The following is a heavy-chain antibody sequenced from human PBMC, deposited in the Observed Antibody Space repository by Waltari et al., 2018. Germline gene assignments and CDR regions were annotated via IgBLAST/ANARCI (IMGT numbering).Heavy chain of an antibody. V-gene: IGHV4-39*01. CDR3: SRQRWGQFDAFDI. D-gene: IGHD3-16*01. J-gene: IGHJ3*02. Sequence: QLQLQESGPGLVKPSETLSLTCQVSGGLITSYSSYWGWIRQPPGKGLEWIGSFFYSGTTNYNPSLKSRVTTFVDTSKNHFSLKLSSVTAADTATYYCSRQRWGQFDAFDIWGLGTMVTVSS. CDR2: FFYSGTT. CDR1: GGLITSYSSY.